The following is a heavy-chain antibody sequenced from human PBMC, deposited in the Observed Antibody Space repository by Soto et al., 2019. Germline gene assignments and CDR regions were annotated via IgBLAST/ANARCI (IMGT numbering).Heavy chain of an antibody. J-gene: IGHJ6*03. CDR2: MNPNSGNT. V-gene: IGHV1-8*01. CDR1: GYTFTSYD. Sequence: ASVKVSCKASGYTFTSYDINWVRQATGQGLEWMGWMNPNSGNTGYAQKFQGRVTMTRNTSISTAYMELSSLRSEDTAVYYCARAVSGRLPKLRPYYYYMDVWGKGTTVTVSS. CDR3: ARAVSGRLPKLRPYYYYMDV. D-gene: IGHD4-17*01.